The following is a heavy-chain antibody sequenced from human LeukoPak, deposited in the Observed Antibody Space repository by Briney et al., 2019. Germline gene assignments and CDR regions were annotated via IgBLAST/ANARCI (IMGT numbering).Heavy chain of an antibody. D-gene: IGHD2-15*01. CDR2: IYTSGST. J-gene: IGHJ5*02. Sequence: SETLSLTCTVSGGSTSSGSYYWSWIRQPAGKGLEWIGRIYTSGSTNYNPSLKSRVTISVDTSKNQFSLKLSSVTAADTAVYYCARVVAAPYNWFDPWGQGTLVTVSS. CDR1: GGSTSSGSYY. V-gene: IGHV4-61*02. CDR3: ARVVAAPYNWFDP.